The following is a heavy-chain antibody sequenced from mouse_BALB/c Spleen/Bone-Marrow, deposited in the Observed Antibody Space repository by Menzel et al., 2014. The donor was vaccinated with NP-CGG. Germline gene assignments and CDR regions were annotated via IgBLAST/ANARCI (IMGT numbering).Heavy chain of an antibody. CDR2: ISYDGSN. V-gene: IGHV3-6*02. Sequence: ESGPGLVKPSQSLSLTCSVTGYSITSGYYWNWIRQFPGNKLEWMGYISYDGSNNYNPSLKNRISITRDTSKNQFFLKLNSVTTEDTATYYCARGYDYDYAMDFWGQATSVTVSS. CDR1: GYSITSGYY. J-gene: IGHJ4*01. D-gene: IGHD2-4*01. CDR3: ARGYDYDYAMDF.